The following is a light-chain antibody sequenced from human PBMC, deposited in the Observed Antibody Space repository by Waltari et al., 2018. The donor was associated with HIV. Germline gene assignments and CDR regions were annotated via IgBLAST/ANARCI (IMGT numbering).Light chain of an antibody. CDR1: QGISNF. V-gene: IGKV1-27*01. J-gene: IGKJ3*01. Sequence: DVRVTQSPSSLSASVGDRVTITCRASQGISNFLAWYQQKPGKVPKLLINEASVLQSEVPSRFSGSGSVIEFNLTSSSLQAEDIGSYYCQKYDSGPFTFGPGTKVNIK. CDR3: QKYDSGPFT. CDR2: EAS.